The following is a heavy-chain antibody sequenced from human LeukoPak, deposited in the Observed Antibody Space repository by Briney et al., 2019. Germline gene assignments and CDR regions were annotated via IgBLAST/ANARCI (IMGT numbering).Heavy chain of an antibody. J-gene: IGHJ3*01. Sequence: GGSLRLSCAASGFTFSSYGMHWVRQAPGKGLEWVAVISYDGSNKYYADSVKGRFTISRDNSKNTLHMQMNSLRAEDTAVYYCAKVLRITMIDDAFDVWGQGTMVTVSS. D-gene: IGHD3-22*01. CDR3: AKVLRITMIDDAFDV. V-gene: IGHV3-30*18. CDR2: ISYDGSNK. CDR1: GFTFSSYG.